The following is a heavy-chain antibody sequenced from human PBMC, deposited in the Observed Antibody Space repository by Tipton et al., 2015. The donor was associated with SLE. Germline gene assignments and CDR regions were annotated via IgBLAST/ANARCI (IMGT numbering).Heavy chain of an antibody. D-gene: IGHD5-12*01. V-gene: IGHV3-30*04. CDR2: ISYDGSNK. CDR1: GFTFSIYA. J-gene: IGHJ6*02. Sequence: QLVQSGGGVVQPGKSLRLSCAASGFTFSIYAMHWVRQAPGKGLEWVAVISYDGSNKYYADSVKGRFTISRDNSKNTLYLQMNSLRAEDTAVYYCARDVDIVATWGYGMDVWGQGTTVTVSS. CDR3: ARDVDIVATWGYGMDV.